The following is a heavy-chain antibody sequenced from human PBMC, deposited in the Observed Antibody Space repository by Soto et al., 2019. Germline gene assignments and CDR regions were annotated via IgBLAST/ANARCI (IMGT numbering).Heavy chain of an antibody. CDR1: GGSISSGDYY. CDR3: ARAQGSGFLVS. Sequence: QVQLQESGPGLVKPSQTLSLTCTVYGGSISSGDYYWSWIRQPPGEGLEWIGYIYDSGSTYYNPSLKSRVTISVDTSKNQFSLKLSSVTAADTAVYYWARAQGSGFLVSWGQGTLFTVAS. CDR2: IYDSGST. J-gene: IGHJ4*02. D-gene: IGHD3-10*01. V-gene: IGHV4-30-4*01.